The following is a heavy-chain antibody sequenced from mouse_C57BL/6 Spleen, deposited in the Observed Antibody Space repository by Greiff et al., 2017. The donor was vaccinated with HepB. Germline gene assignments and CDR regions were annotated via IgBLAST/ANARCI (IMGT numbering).Heavy chain of an antibody. J-gene: IGHJ2*01. CDR1: GFNIKDDY. CDR2: IDPENGDT. CDR3: TTMARGYFDY. Sequence: VQLQQSGAELVRPGASVKLSCTASGFNIKDDYMHWVKQRPEQGLEWIGWIDPENGDTEYASKFQGKATITADTSSNTAYLQLSSLTSEDTAVYDCTTMARGYFDYWGQGTTLTVSS. D-gene: IGHD2-3*01. V-gene: IGHV14-4*01.